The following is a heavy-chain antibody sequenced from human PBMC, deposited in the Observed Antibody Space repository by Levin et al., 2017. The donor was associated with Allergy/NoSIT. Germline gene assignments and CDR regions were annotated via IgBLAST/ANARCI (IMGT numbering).Heavy chain of an antibody. CDR3: ARDEGFRPSSHYHYGMDV. CDR2: IWYDGSNE. CDR1: GFTFSSYG. J-gene: IGHJ6*02. V-gene: IGHV3-33*01. Sequence: GESLKISCAASGFTFSSYGMHWVRQAPGKGLEWVAVIWYDGSNEYYEDSVRGRFTISRDKSKNTLYLQMNSLRAEDTAVYYCARDEGFRPSSHYHYGMDVWGQGTTVTVSS. D-gene: IGHD3-10*01.